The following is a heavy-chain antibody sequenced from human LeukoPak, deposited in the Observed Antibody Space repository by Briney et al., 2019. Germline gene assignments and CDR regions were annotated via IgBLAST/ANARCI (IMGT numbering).Heavy chain of an antibody. Sequence: VASVKVSCKASGYTFTGYSMHWVRQAPGQGLEWMGWINPNSGGTNYAQKFQGRVTMTRDASISTAYMELSRLRSDDTAVYYCARANFDWLIDYWGQGTLVTVSS. CDR3: ARANFDWLIDY. CDR2: INPNSGGT. CDR1: GYTFTGYS. V-gene: IGHV1-2*02. D-gene: IGHD3-9*01. J-gene: IGHJ4*02.